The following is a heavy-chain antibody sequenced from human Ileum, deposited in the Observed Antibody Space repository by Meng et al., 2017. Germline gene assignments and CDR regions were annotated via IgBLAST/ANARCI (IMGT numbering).Heavy chain of an antibody. D-gene: IGHD1-14*01. J-gene: IGHJ4*02. V-gene: IGHV4-4*02. CDR3: AKAAAYNLDI. CDR1: GVSISRASW. Sequence: VPLPAEGPGLVEPSGTVSLTCVVSGVSISRASWWGWVRQPPGEGLEWIGEIFQSGSTNYNPSLKSRVSISVDKSKNHLSLSLSSVTAADTAVYYCAKAAAYNLDIWGQGALVTVSS. CDR2: IFQSGST.